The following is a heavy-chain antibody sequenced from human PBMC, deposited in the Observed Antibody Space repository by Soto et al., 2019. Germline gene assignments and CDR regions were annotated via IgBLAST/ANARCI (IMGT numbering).Heavy chain of an antibody. D-gene: IGHD2-15*01. J-gene: IGHJ4*02. V-gene: IGHV4-38-2*01. CDR2: LYHNGHT. CDR1: GYSISSCLY. CDR3: AIVVALPASRQLFDY. Sequence: SETLSLTCAVSGYSISSCLYWGWIRQPPGKGLEWIVSLYHNGHTYYSPSLKSRATISVDTSKNPFSLRLSSVTAADTAVYYCAIVVALPASRQLFDYRGRGSLVT.